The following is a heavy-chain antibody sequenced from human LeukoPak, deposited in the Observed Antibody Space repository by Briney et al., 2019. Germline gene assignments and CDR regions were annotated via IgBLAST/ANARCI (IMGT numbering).Heavy chain of an antibody. Sequence: ASETLSLTCTVSGGSISSGGYYWSWIRQHPGKGLEWIGYIYYSGSTYYNPSLKSRVTISVDTSKNQFSLKLSSVTAADTAVYYCARHRFNSWGRRLRTQIFDYWGQGTLVTVSS. CDR1: GGSISSGGYY. J-gene: IGHJ4*02. D-gene: IGHD4-17*01. CDR2: IYYSGST. CDR3: ARHRFNSWGRRLRTQIFDY. V-gene: IGHV4-39*01.